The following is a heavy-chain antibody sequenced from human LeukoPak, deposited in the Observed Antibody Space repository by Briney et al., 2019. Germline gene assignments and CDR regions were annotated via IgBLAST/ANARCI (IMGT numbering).Heavy chain of an antibody. CDR2: IYYSGST. CDR3: ARDREQYFDY. Sequence: SETLSLTCTVSGGSISSGGYYWSWIRQHPGKGLEWIGYIYYSGSTHYNPSLKSRVTISVDTSKNQFSLKLSSVTAADTAVYYCARDREQYFDYWGQGTLVTVSS. J-gene: IGHJ4*02. D-gene: IGHD1-26*01. CDR1: GGSISSGGYY. V-gene: IGHV4-31*03.